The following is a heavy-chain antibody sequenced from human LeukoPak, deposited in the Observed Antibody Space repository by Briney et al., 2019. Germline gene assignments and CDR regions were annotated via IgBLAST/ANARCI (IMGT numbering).Heavy chain of an antibody. CDR3: ARGSWSSSIDY. V-gene: IGHV4-30-4*01. CDR2: IYYSGST. CDR1: GGSISSGDYY. D-gene: IGHD6-6*01. Sequence: PSQTLSLTRTVSGGSISSGDYYWSWIRQPPGKGLEYIGYIYYSGSTYYNPSLKSRITISVDTSKNQLSLKLSSVTAADTAVYYCARGSWSSSIDYWGQGTLVTVSS. J-gene: IGHJ4*02.